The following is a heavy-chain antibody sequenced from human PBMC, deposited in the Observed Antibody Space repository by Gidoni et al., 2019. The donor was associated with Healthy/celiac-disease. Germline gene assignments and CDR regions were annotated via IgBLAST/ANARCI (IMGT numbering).Heavy chain of an antibody. CDR2: IYPGDSDT. Sequence: EVQLVQSGAEVKKPGESLKISCKGSGYSFTSHLLGWVRQMPGKGLAWMGIIYPGDSDTRSSPSSQGQVTISADKSSSTAYLQWSSLKASDTAMYYCARHRWGSYYGSGDGRFDPWGQGTLVTVSS. J-gene: IGHJ5*02. D-gene: IGHD3-10*01. V-gene: IGHV5-51*01. CDR3: ARHRWGSYYGSGDGRFDP. CDR1: GYSFTSHL.